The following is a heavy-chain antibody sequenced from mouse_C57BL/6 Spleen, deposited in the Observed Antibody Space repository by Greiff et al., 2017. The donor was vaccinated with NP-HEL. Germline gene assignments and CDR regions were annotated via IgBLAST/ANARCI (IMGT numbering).Heavy chain of an antibody. Sequence: EVQLQQSGPELVKPGASVKISCKASGYTFTDYYMNWVKQSHGKSLEWIGDINPNNGGTSYNQKFKGKATLTVDKSSSTAYMELRSLTSEDFAVYYCARPHYYGSSYEGYFDVWGTGTTVTVSS. V-gene: IGHV1-26*01. CDR3: ARPHYYGSSYEGYFDV. CDR1: GYTFTDYY. J-gene: IGHJ1*03. D-gene: IGHD1-1*01. CDR2: INPNNGGT.